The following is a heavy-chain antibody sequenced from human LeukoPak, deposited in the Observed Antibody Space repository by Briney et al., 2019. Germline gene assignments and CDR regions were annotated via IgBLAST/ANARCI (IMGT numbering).Heavy chain of an antibody. CDR3: ARDFRVYYFDY. CDR2: IGDSGETT. V-gene: IGHV3-23*01. Sequence: PGGSLRLSCAASGFSFSNYGMSWVHQAPGKGLEWVAVIGDSGETTIYRDSVKGRFTISRDNAKNSLYLQMNSLRAEDTAVYYCARDFRVYYFDYWGQGTLVTVSS. CDR1: GFSFSNYG. J-gene: IGHJ4*02.